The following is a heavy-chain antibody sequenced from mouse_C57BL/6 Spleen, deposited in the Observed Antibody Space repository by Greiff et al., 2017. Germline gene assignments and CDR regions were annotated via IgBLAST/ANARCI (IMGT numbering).Heavy chain of an antibody. J-gene: IGHJ2*01. Sequence: EVQLVESGGGLVQPKGSLKLSCAASGFSFNTYAMNWVRQAPGKGLEWVACIRSKSNNYATYYADSVKDRFTISRDDSESMFYLQMNNMITGETTMYCCVRHENGDYGWYSCDYWGQGTTLTVSS. CDR2: IRSKSNNYAT. CDR3: VRHENGDYGWYSCDY. CDR1: GFSFNTYA. D-gene: IGHD2-13*01. V-gene: IGHV10-1*01.